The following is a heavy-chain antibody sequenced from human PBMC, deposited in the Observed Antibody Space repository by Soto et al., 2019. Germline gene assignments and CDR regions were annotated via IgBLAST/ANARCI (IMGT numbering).Heavy chain of an antibody. CDR1: GFTFSSYA. CDR3: AKDTRVRWGSYPPYFDY. Sequence: GGSLSLSCAASGFTFSSYAMSWVRQAPGKGLEWVSAISGSGGSTYYADSVKGRFTISRDNSKNTLYLQMNSLRAEDTAVYYCAKDTRVRWGSYPPYFDYWGQGTLVTVSS. CDR2: ISGSGGST. V-gene: IGHV3-23*01. J-gene: IGHJ4*02. D-gene: IGHD3-16*02.